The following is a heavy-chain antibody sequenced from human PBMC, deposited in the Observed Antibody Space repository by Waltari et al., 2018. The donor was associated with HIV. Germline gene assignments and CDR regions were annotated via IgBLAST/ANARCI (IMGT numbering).Heavy chain of an antibody. D-gene: IGHD3-22*01. CDR3: ARDSYYYDSSGFFPDF. V-gene: IGHV1-2*06. J-gene: IGHJ4*02. CDR1: GYTFTAYY. CDR2: INLNSSDT. Sequence: QVQLVQSGAEVKKPGASVKVSCKASGYTFTAYYMHWVRQAPGQGLEWMGRINLNSSDTNYGQKFQGRVTMTRDTSISTAYMELSRLRSDDTAVYYCARDSYYYDSSGFFPDFWGQGTLVTVSS.